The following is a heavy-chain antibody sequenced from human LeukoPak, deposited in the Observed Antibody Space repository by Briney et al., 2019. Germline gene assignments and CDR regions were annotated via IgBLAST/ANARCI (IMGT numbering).Heavy chain of an antibody. CDR1: GFTFSSYA. J-gene: IGHJ3*02. D-gene: IGHD6-13*01. CDR2: ISYDGSNK. CDR3: AREGIAGRGDAFDI. V-gene: IGHV3-30*04. Sequence: GGSLRLSCAASGFTFSSYAMHWVRQAPGKGLEWVAVISYDGSNKYYADSVKGRFTISRDNSKNTLYLQMNSLRAEDTAVYYCAREGIAGRGDAFDIWGQGTMVTVSS.